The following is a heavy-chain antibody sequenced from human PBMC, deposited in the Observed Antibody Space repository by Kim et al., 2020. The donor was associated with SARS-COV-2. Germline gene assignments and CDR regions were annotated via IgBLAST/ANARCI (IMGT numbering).Heavy chain of an antibody. J-gene: IGHJ4*02. CDR2: IVVGSGDT. V-gene: IGHV1-58*01. CDR3: AAEYYDILTGYFPF. D-gene: IGHD3-9*01. CDR1: GLTFSA. Sequence: SVKVSCKTSGLTFSAVQWVRQARGQRLEWIGWIVVGSGDTNYAQKFQERVTISRDMSTSTAYMELSSLRSEDTAMYYCAAEYYDILTGYFPFWGQGTLVTVSS.